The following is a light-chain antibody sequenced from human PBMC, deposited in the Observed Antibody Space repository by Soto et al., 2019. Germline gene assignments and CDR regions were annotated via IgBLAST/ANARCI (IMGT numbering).Light chain of an antibody. J-gene: IGKJ1*01. V-gene: IGKV1-5*03. CDR1: QTISSW. CDR2: KAS. CDR3: QHYNSYSEA. Sequence: DMQMNQSPSTLSGSVGDRVTISCRASQTISSWLAWYQQKPGKAPKLLIYKASTLKSGVPSGFSGSGSGTEFTLTISSLQPDDFATYYCQHYNSYSEAFGQGTKVDI.